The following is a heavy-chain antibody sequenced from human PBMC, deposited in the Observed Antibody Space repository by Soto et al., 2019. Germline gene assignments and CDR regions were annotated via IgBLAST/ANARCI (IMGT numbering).Heavy chain of an antibody. D-gene: IGHD2-15*01. V-gene: IGHV5-10-1*01. CDR2: IDPSDSYT. CDR1: GYSFTSYW. Sequence: GESLKISCKGSGYSFTSYWISWVRQMPGKGLEWMGRIDPSDSYTNYSPSFQGHVTISADKSISTAYLQWSSLKASDTAMYYCARQVYCSGGSCSQYNWFDPWGQGTLVTVSS. CDR3: ARQVYCSGGSCSQYNWFDP. J-gene: IGHJ5*02.